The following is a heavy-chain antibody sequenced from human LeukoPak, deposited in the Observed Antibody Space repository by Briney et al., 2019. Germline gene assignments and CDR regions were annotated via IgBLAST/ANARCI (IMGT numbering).Heavy chain of an antibody. CDR1: GFTFSNYG. V-gene: IGHV3-30*02. Sequence: PGGSLRLSCAASGFTFSNYGMHWVRQAPGEGLEWVTFIRYDGSNTYYADSVKGRFTISRDNSKNTLYLQMNSLRPEDAALYYCARDPGFGDLPGPWHIDVWGQGTTVTVSS. D-gene: IGHD3-10*01. CDR3: ARDPGFGDLPGPWHIDV. J-gene: IGHJ6*02. CDR2: IRYDGSNT.